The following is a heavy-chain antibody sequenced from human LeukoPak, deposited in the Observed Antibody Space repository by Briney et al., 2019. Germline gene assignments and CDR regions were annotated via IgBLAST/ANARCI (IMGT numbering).Heavy chain of an antibody. D-gene: IGHD3-10*01. Sequence: SETLSLTCAVYGGSFSDYYWSWIRQPPGTGLEWIGEINHSGSTNYNPSLKSRVTISVDTSKNQFSLKLSSVTAADTAVYYCARDSGTTGEVKFDPWGQGTLVTVSS. CDR2: INHSGST. V-gene: IGHV4-34*01. CDR1: GGSFSDYY. J-gene: IGHJ5*02. CDR3: ARDSGTTGEVKFDP.